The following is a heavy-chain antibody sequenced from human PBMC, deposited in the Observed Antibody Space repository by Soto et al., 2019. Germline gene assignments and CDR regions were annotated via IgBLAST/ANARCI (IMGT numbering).Heavy chain of an antibody. CDR3: AKGTTYYYDSSGYYFDY. V-gene: IGHV3-23*01. D-gene: IGHD3-22*01. J-gene: IGHJ4*02. CDR2: ISGSGGST. Sequence: GGSLRLSCAASGFTFSSYAMSWVRQAPGKGLEWVSAISGSGGSTYYADSVKGRFTISRDNSKNTLYLQMNSLRAEDTAVYYCAKGTTYYYDSSGYYFDYWGQGTLVTVSS. CDR1: GFTFSSYA.